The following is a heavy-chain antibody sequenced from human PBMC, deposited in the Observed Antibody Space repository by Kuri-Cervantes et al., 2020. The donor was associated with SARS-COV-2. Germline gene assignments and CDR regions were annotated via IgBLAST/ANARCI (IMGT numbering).Heavy chain of an antibody. D-gene: IGHD6-25*01. CDR2: IIPIFGTA. V-gene: IGHV1-69*06. Sequence: SVQVSCKASGGTFSSYAISWVRQAPGQGLEWMGGIIPIFGTANYAQTFQGRVTITADKSTNTAYMELSSLRSEDTAVYYCARAEFDIAAAVRSGDNYYYGMDVWGQGTTVTVSS. J-gene: IGHJ6*02. CDR3: ARAEFDIAAAVRSGDNYYYGMDV. CDR1: GGTFSSYA.